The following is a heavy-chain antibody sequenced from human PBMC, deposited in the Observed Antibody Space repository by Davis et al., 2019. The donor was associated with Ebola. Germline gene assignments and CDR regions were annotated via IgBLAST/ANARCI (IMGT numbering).Heavy chain of an antibody. V-gene: IGHV3-48*03. D-gene: IGHD6-19*01. CDR3: ARDGQWLGFYFDY. CDR2: ISSSGSTI. CDR1: GFTFGDYA. Sequence: GESLITPCTAPGFTFGDYAMNWVRQAPGKGLEWLSYISSSGSTIYYADPVKGRFTISRDKAKNSLYLQMNSLRAEDTAVYYCARDGQWLGFYFDYWGQGTLVTVSS. J-gene: IGHJ4*02.